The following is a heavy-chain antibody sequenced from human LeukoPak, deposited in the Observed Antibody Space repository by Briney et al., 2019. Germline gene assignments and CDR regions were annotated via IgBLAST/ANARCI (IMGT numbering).Heavy chain of an antibody. Sequence: PSETLSLTCTVSGDSISGRRYYWGWIRQPPGKGLEWIGSVHYSGNTYYNPSLNSRVTMSVETSKNHFSLKLTSLTAADTAVYYCARYPLVADNGHDYWGQGTQVTVSS. J-gene: IGHJ4*02. V-gene: IGHV4-39*02. D-gene: IGHD5-12*01. CDR2: VHYSGNT. CDR1: GDSISGRRYY. CDR3: ARYPLVADNGHDY.